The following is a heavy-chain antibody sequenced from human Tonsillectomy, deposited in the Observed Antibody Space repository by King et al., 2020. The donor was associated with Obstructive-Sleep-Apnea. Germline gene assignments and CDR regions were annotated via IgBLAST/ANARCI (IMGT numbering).Heavy chain of an antibody. CDR1: GYTFSTYG. CDR3: ARTELSDQLLWNDYSYMDV. D-gene: IGHD1-1*01. J-gene: IGHJ6*02. CDR2: ISAYNGNT. Sequence: QLVQSGAEVKKPGASVKVSCKASGYTFSTYGISWVRQAPGQGLEWVGWISAYNGNTKYAQKLQGRVTMTTDTSTSTAYMELRSRRSDDTAVYFCARTELSDQLLWNDYSYMDVWGQGTTVTVSS. V-gene: IGHV1-18*01.